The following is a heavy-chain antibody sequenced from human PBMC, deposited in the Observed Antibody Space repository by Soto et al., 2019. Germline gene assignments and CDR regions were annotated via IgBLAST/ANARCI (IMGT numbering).Heavy chain of an antibody. CDR2: ISAYNGNT. J-gene: IGHJ6*02. CDR1: GYTFTSYG. Sequence: ASVKVACKASGYTFTSYGISWVRQAPGQGLEWMGWISAYNGNTNYAQKLQGRVTMTTDTSTSTAYMELSSLRSADTAMYYCARENRYFFYGMDVWGQGTTVTVSS. CDR3: ARENRYFFYGMDV. V-gene: IGHV1-18*04.